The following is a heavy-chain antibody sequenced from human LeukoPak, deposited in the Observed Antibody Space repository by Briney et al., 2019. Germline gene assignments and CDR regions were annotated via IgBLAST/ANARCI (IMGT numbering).Heavy chain of an antibody. V-gene: IGHV4-61*01. D-gene: IGHD3-22*01. Sequence: SETLSLTCTVSGGSVSRGIYYWSWIRQPPGKGLEWIGYIYYSGSTNYNPSLKSRVTISVDTSKNQFSLKLSSVTAADTAVYYCARVVTTYYYDSRGDYFDYGGQGTLVTVSS. CDR2: IYYSGST. J-gene: IGHJ4*02. CDR3: ARVVTTYYYDSRGDYFDY. CDR1: GGSVSRGIYY.